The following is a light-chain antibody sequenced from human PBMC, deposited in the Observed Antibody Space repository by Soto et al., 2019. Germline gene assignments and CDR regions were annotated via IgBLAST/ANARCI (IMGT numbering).Light chain of an antibody. J-gene: IGKJ5*01. Sequence: EIVLTQSPGTLSLSQGERATLSCRASQSVSSSYLAWYRQKPGQAPRLLIYGASSRAAGIPDRFSGSGSGTDFTLTISRLEPEDFAVYYCQQCGSSCTFGQGTRLEIK. CDR1: QSVSSSY. V-gene: IGKV3-20*01. CDR3: QQCGSSCT. CDR2: GAS.